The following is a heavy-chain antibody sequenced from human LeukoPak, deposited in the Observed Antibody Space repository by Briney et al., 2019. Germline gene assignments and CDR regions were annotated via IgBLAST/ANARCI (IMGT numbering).Heavy chain of an antibody. V-gene: IGHV1-2*02. Sequence: ASVRVSCKASGYTFTGFYVHWVRQARGQGLEWMGWINPRRGDTKYAQKFQGRAAMTGDTSISTVYMELTGLRSDDTAVYYCARELRVGFSEFDPWGQGTLVTVAS. CDR1: GYTFTGFY. J-gene: IGHJ5*02. CDR3: ARELRVGFSEFDP. CDR2: INPRRGDT. D-gene: IGHD5-12*01.